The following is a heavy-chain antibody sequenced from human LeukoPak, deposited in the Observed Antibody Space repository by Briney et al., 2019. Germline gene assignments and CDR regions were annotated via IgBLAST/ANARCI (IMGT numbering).Heavy chain of an antibody. CDR2: IYQSGST. Sequence: SETLSLTCTVSDYSITTGRYWGWIRQPPGKGLEWIGSIYQSGSTYYNPSLKSRVTISVDKSKNQFSLNLRSVTAPDTAVYYCARSLSTAGIDYWGQGILVTVSS. J-gene: IGHJ4*02. CDR3: ARSLSTAGIDY. CDR1: DYSITTGRY. V-gene: IGHV4-38-2*02. D-gene: IGHD2-2*01.